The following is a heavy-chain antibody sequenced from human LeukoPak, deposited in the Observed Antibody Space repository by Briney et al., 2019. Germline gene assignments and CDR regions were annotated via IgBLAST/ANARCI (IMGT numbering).Heavy chain of an antibody. CDR2: IYYSGST. D-gene: IGHD1-26*01. CDR1: GASISGSGYY. Sequence: SETLSLTCAVSGASISGSGYYWGWIRQPPGKGLEWIGNIYYSGSTYYNASLQSRVTISIDTSKNQFSLRLNSVTAADTAMYHCAKSGGYGLIDYWGQGTLVTVSS. J-gene: IGHJ4*02. CDR3: AKSGGYGLIDY. V-gene: IGHV4-39*01.